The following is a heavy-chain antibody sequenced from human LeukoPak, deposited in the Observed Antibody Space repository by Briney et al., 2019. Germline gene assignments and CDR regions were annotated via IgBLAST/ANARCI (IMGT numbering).Heavy chain of an antibody. J-gene: IGHJ4*02. CDR1: GGSVSSGSHY. V-gene: IGHV4-39*02. CDR3: ARGRPYSGGYHLDY. CDR2: IYYSGST. D-gene: IGHD1-26*01. Sequence: SETLSLTCTVSGGSVSSGSHYWNWIRQPPGKGLEWIVYIYYSGSTYYNPSLKSRVTMSVDTSKNQFFLKLNSVTAADTAVYYCARGRPYSGGYHLDYWGQGTLVTVSA.